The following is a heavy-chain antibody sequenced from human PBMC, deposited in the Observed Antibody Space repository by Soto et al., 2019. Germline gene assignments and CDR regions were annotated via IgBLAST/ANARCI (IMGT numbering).Heavy chain of an antibody. J-gene: IGHJ4*02. CDR2: ISYDGSNK. Sequence: GGSLRLSCAASGFTFSSYAMHWVRQAPGKGLEWVAVISYDGSNKYYADSVKGRFTISRDNSKNTLYLQMNSLRAEDTAVYYCAREDSEDLGYGPVPFDYCGQGTLVTVSS. V-gene: IGHV3-30-3*01. CDR3: AREDSEDLGYGPVPFDY. CDR1: GFTFSSYA. D-gene: IGHD5-18*01.